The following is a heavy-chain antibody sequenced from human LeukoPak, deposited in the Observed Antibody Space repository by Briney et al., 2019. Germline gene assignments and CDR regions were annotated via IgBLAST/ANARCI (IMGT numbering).Heavy chain of an antibody. CDR3: ARRYYSDSSGYLY. V-gene: IGHV3-11*04. Sequence: GGSLRLSCAVSGFTFSDYCMSWIRQAPGRGLEWVSYISGNSRTIYYADSVKGRFTISRDNAKNSLYLQMNSLRAEDTAVYYCARRYYSDSSGYLYWGQGALVTVSS. CDR2: ISGNSRTI. J-gene: IGHJ4*02. D-gene: IGHD3-22*01. CDR1: GFTFSDYC.